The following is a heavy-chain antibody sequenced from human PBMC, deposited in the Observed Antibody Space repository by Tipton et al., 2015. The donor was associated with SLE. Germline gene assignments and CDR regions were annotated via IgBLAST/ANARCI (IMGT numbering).Heavy chain of an antibody. V-gene: IGHV4-59*01. CDR1: GGSISSYY. CDR2: IYYSGST. Sequence: TLSLTCTVSGGSISSYYWSWIRQPPGKGLEWIGYIYYSGSTNYNPSLKSRVTISVDTSKNQFSLKLSSVTAADTAVYYCASSNSSGYYYWGQGTLVTVSS. D-gene: IGHD3-22*01. CDR3: ASSNSSGYYY. J-gene: IGHJ4*02.